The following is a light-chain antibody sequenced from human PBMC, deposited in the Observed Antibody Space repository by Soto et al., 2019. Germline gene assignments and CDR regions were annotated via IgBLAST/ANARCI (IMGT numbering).Light chain of an antibody. CDR2: DAS. Sequence: DIQMTQSPSTLSASAGDRVTISCRASQSIASWLDWYQQKPGKAPNLLIYDASSLESGVPSRFSGSGSGTEFTLTISSLQPDDYATYYCQQYDTYPYTFGQRTKLEI. CDR3: QQYDTYPYT. J-gene: IGKJ2*01. V-gene: IGKV1-5*01. CDR1: QSIASW.